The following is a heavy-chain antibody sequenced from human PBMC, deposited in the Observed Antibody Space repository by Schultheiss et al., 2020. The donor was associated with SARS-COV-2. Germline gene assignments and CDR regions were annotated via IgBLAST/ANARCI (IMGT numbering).Heavy chain of an antibody. Sequence: SETLSLTCAVYGGSFSGYYWSWIRQPPGKGLEWIGEINHSGSTNYNPSLKSRVTISVDTSKNQFSLKLSSVTAADTAVYYCARPPQTVYYYYMDVWGKGTTVTVSS. D-gene: IGHD4-17*01. J-gene: IGHJ6*03. V-gene: IGHV4-34*01. CDR3: ARPPQTVYYYYMDV. CDR1: GGSFSGYY. CDR2: INHSGST.